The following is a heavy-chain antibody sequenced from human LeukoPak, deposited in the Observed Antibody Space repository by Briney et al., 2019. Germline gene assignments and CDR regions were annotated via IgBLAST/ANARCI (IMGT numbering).Heavy chain of an antibody. CDR3: ATYDSWSGYNIAY. Sequence: PGGSLRLSCVVSGFTLSSRWMMWVRQAPGEGLEWMTNINRDGSEKNYVDSVKGRFTITRDNAENSLYLQMNSLKVEDSAIYYCATYDSWSGYNIAYWGQGTLVIVSS. CDR2: INRDGSEK. CDR1: GFTLSSRW. D-gene: IGHD3-3*01. V-gene: IGHV3-7*03. J-gene: IGHJ4*02.